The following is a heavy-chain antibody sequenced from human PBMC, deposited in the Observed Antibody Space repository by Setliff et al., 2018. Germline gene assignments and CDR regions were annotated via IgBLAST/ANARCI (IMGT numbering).Heavy chain of an antibody. Sequence: ASVKVSCKVSGYTLTELSRHWVRQAPGKGLEWMGGFDPEDGETIYAQKFQGRVTMTEDTSTDTAYMELSSLRSEDTAVYYCARPRGDMVRGVIEDDAFDIWGQGTMVTVSS. CDR3: ARPRGDMVRGVIEDDAFDI. CDR2: FDPEDGET. J-gene: IGHJ3*02. V-gene: IGHV1-24*01. CDR1: GYTLTELS. D-gene: IGHD3-10*01.